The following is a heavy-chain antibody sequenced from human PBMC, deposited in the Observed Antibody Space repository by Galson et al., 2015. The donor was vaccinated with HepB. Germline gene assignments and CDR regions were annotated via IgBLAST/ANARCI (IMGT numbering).Heavy chain of an antibody. CDR3: AKDLDPILRFLEWYPLGGMDV. J-gene: IGHJ6*02. CDR1: GFIFSNYG. Sequence: SLRLSCAASGFIFSNYGMHWVRQAPGRGLEWVALISFDGSNEYYADSVKGRFTISRDNSENTLYLQMNSLSAEDTAVYYCAKDLDPILRFLEWYPLGGMDVWGQGTTVTVSS. CDR2: ISFDGSNE. V-gene: IGHV3-30*18. D-gene: IGHD3-3*01.